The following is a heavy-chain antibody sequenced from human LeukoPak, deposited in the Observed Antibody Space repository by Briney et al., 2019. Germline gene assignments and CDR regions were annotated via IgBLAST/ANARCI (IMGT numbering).Heavy chain of an antibody. J-gene: IGHJ4*02. CDR2: ISGSGGST. Sequence: PGGSLRLSCAASGFTFSSYAMSWVRQAPGKGLEWVSAISGSGGSTYYADSVKGRFPISRDNSKNTLYLQMNSLRAEDTAVYYCARAAPYYYDSSGYSPGDYWGQGTLVTVSS. D-gene: IGHD3-22*01. V-gene: IGHV3-23*01. CDR1: GFTFSSYA. CDR3: ARAAPYYYDSSGYSPGDY.